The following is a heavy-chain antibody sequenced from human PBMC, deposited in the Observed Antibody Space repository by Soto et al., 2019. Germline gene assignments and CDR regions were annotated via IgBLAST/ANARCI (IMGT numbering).Heavy chain of an antibody. CDR2: ISAYNGNT. D-gene: IGHD3-3*01. CDR1: GYTFTSYG. CDR3: ARESLRDFWSGYSYYYYYGMDV. V-gene: IGHV1-18*04. J-gene: IGHJ6*02. Sequence: ASVKVSCKASGYTFTSYGISWVRQAPGQGLEWMGWISAYNGNTNYAQKLQGRVTMTTDTSTSTAYMGLRSLRSDDTAVYYCARESLRDFWSGYSYYYYYGMDVWGQGTTVTVSS.